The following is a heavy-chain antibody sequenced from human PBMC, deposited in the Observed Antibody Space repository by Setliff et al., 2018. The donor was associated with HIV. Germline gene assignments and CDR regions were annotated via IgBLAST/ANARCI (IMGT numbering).Heavy chain of an antibody. D-gene: IGHD7-27*01. CDR3: ARQFSNSFDS. CDR2: ISPYDLSE. CDR1: GYTFIDYF. Sequence: ASVKVSCKASGYTFIDYFIHWVRQAPGQGPEWMGWISPYDLSERAAQRFRGRVTMTRNTSINTAYLDLSGLTSDDTAVYYCARQFSNSFDSWGQGTLVTVSS. J-gene: IGHJ4*02. V-gene: IGHV1-2*02.